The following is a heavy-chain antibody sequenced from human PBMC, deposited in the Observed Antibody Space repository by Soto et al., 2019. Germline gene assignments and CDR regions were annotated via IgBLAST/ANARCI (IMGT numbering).Heavy chain of an antibody. D-gene: IGHD3-10*02. CDR2: ISSSGDTT. CDR3: AKRNLIPLFFLDY. CDR1: GFTFRNYA. J-gene: IGHJ4*02. V-gene: IGHV3-23*01. Sequence: DVQLLDSGGGLVQPGGSLRLSCAASGFTFRNYAMSWVRQAPGQGLEWISSISSSGDTTYYADSVQGRFTIYRDNSQNKVYLQMNSLRAEDTAVYYCAKRNLIPLFFLDYWGQGTLVTVSS.